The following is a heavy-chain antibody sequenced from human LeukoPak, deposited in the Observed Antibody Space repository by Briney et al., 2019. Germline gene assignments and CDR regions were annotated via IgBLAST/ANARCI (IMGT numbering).Heavy chain of an antibody. Sequence: GASVKVSCKASGYTFTGYYMHWVRQAPGQGLEWMGIINPSGGSTSYAQKFQGRVTMTRDMSTSTVYMELSSLRSEDTAVYYCARDLLPVSGTDYWGQGTLVTVSS. CDR1: GYTFTGYY. V-gene: IGHV1-46*01. D-gene: IGHD3-10*01. CDR3: ARDLLPVSGTDY. J-gene: IGHJ4*02. CDR2: INPSGGST.